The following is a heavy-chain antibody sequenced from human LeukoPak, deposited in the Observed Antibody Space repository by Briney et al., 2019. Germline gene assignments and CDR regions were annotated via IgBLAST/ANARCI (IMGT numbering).Heavy chain of an antibody. J-gene: IGHJ6*03. V-gene: IGHV1-69*13. Sequence: SVKVSCKASGGTFSSYAISWVQQAPGQGLEWMGGIIPIFGTANYAQKFQGRVTITADESTSTAYMELSSLRSEDTAVYYCARGRLRLGELSLRSYYYYYMDVWGKGTTVTISS. CDR3: ARGRLRLGELSLRSYYYYYMDV. CDR2: IIPIFGTA. CDR1: GGTFSSYA. D-gene: IGHD3-16*02.